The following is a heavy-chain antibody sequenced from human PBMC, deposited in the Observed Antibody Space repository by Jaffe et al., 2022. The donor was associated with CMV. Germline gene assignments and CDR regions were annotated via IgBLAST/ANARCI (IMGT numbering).Heavy chain of an antibody. Sequence: QLQLQESGPGLVKPSETLSLTCTVSGGSISSSSYYWGWIRQPPGKGLEWIGSIYYSGSTYYNPSLKSRVTISVDTSKNQFSLKLSSVTAADTAVYYCARRYYDYVWGSYPPRDYWGQGTLVTVSS. J-gene: IGHJ4*02. V-gene: IGHV4-39*01. CDR2: IYYSGST. D-gene: IGHD3-16*02. CDR1: GGSISSSSYY. CDR3: ARRYYDYVWGSYPPRDY.